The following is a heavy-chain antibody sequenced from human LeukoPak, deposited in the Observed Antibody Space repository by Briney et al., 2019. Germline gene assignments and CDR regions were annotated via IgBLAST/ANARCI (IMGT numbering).Heavy chain of an antibody. CDR2: ISVNGGTT. V-gene: IGHV3-23*01. J-gene: IGHJ4*02. CDR1: GFAFSSYA. Sequence: GGSLRLSCAASGFAFSSYAMTWVRQAPGKGLEWVSSISVNGGTTYYADSVKGRFTISRDSSKNTLYLQMNSLRAEDTAVYYCVKGGGNVRRYFEYWGQGTLVTVSS. D-gene: IGHD4-23*01. CDR3: VKGGGNVRRYFEY.